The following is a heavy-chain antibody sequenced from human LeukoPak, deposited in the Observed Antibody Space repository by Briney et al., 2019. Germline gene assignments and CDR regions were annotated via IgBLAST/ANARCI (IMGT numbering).Heavy chain of an antibody. CDR3: AIASIAARRFDY. J-gene: IGHJ4*02. CDR1: GYTFTSYG. CDR2: INPSGGST. Sequence: GASVKVSCKASGYTFTSYGISWVRQAPGQGLEWMGIINPSGGSTSYAQKFQGRVTMTRDTSTSTVYMELSSLRSEDTAVYYCAIASIAARRFDYWGQGTLVTVSS. D-gene: IGHD6-6*01. V-gene: IGHV1-46*01.